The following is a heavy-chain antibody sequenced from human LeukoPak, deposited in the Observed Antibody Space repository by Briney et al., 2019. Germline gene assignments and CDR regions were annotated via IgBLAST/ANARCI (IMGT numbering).Heavy chain of an antibody. V-gene: IGHV3-53*01. Sequence: GGSLRLSCAASGFTVSSNYMRWVRQAPGKGLDWVSVIYTSGSTYYADSVKGRFTISRDNSKNTLYLQMNNLRADDTAVYYCTRGPEWPRSVGDVSDIWGQGTMVTVSS. CDR1: GFTVSSNY. D-gene: IGHD3-3*01. J-gene: IGHJ3*02. CDR2: IYTSGST. CDR3: TRGPEWPRSVGDVSDI.